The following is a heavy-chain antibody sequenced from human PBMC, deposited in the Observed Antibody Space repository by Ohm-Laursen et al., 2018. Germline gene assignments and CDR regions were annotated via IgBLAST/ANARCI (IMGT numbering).Heavy chain of an antibody. V-gene: IGHV3-11*04. J-gene: IGHJ6*02. CDR1: GFTFSDYY. CDR2: ISSSGSTI. D-gene: IGHD3-22*01. Sequence: GSLRLSCTASGFTFSDYYMSWIRQAPGKGLEWVSYISSSGSTIYYADSVKGRFTISRDNAKNSLYLQMNSLRAEDTAVYYCAREYYYDSSGYSDYYYGMDVWGQGTTVTVSS. CDR3: AREYYYDSSGYSDYYYGMDV.